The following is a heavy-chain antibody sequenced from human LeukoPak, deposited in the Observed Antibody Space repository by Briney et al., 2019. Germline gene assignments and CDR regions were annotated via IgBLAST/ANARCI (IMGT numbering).Heavy chain of an antibody. CDR1: GFNFRAYW. D-gene: IGHD6-19*01. CDR2: ISGSGGST. CDR3: AKRPRLIAVAGYFDY. Sequence: GGSLRLSCTTSGFNFRAYWMGWVRQAPGKGLEWVSAISGSGGSTYYADSVKGRFTISRDNSKNTLYLQMNSLRAEDTAVYYCAKRPRLIAVAGYFDYWGQGTLVTVSS. J-gene: IGHJ4*02. V-gene: IGHV3-23*01.